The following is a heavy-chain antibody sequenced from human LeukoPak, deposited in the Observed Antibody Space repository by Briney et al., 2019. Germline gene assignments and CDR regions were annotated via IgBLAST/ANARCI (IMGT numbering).Heavy chain of an antibody. D-gene: IGHD5-24*01. V-gene: IGHV4-39*01. Sequence: PSETLSLTCTVSGGSISSSSYYWGWIRLPPGKGLEWIGTIYYSGSTYYNPSLKSRVSISEDTSKNQFSLKLSSVTAADTAVYYCVRQRGWLHNVDYWGQGTLVTVSS. J-gene: IGHJ4*02. CDR2: IYYSGST. CDR3: VRQRGWLHNVDY. CDR1: GGSISSSSYY.